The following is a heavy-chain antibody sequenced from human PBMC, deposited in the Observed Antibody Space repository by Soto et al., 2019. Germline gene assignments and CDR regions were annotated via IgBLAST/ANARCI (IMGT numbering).Heavy chain of an antibody. J-gene: IGHJ4*02. Sequence: PGGSLRLSCAASGFTFSSYGMHWVRQAPGKGLEWVAVIWYDGSNKYYADSVKGRFTISRDNAKNSLYLQMNSLRAEDTAVYYCARDHYSSVVNWGQGTLVTVSS. V-gene: IGHV3-33*01. CDR1: GFTFSSYG. D-gene: IGHD6-19*01. CDR2: IWYDGSNK. CDR3: ARDHYSSVVN.